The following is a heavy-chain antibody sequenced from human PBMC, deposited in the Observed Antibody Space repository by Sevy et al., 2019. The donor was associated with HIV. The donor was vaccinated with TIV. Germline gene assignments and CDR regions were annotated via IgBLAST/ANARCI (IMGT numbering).Heavy chain of an antibody. J-gene: IGHJ6*02. V-gene: IGHV3-21*01. Sequence: GGSLRLSCAASGFTFSSYSMNWVRQAPGKGLEWVSSISSSSSYIYYADSVKGRFTISRDNAKNSLYLQMNSLRAEDTAVYYCARVNYYGSGSYPYSYYYGMDVWGQGTTVTVSS. D-gene: IGHD3-10*01. CDR2: ISSSSSYI. CDR3: ARVNYYGSGSYPYSYYYGMDV. CDR1: GFTFSSYS.